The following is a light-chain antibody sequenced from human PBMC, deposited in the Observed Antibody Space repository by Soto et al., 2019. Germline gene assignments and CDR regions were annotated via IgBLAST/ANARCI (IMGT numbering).Light chain of an antibody. V-gene: IGKV3-15*01. J-gene: IGKJ4*01. CDR1: HSVGSN. CDR3: QQYKQWPVA. Sequence: VLTQSPTTLSMSPGERATLSCRASHSVGSNLAWYQQNPGQAPRLLIYGASTRATGVPARFSGSGSATQFTLTISSLQSEDFGFYYCQQYKQWPVAFGGGTRWIS. CDR2: GAS.